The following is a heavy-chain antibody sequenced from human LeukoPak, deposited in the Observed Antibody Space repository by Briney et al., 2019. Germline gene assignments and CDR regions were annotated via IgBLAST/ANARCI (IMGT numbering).Heavy chain of an antibody. CDR2: ISSSSSYI. J-gene: IGHJ4*02. CDR1: GFTLSTFW. D-gene: IGHD2-8*02. V-gene: IGHV3-21*01. CDR3: ATQSTGL. Sequence: GGSLRLSCEASGFTLSTFWMSWVRQAPGKGLEWVSSISSSSSYIYYADSVKGRFTISRDNAKNSLYLQMNSLRAEDTAVYYCATQSTGLWGQGTLVTVSS.